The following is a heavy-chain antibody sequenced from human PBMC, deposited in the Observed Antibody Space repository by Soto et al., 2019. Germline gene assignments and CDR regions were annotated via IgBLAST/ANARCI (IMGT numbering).Heavy chain of an antibody. J-gene: IGHJ2*01. Sequence: AGGSLRLSCAASGFTFSSYAMSWVRQAPGKGLEWVSAISGSGGSTYYADSVKGRFTISRDNSKNTLYLQMNSLRAEDTAVYYCAKGTYYDFWSGYLRDWYFDLWGRGTLVTVSS. CDR2: ISGSGGST. CDR1: GFTFSSYA. D-gene: IGHD3-3*01. V-gene: IGHV3-23*01. CDR3: AKGTYYDFWSGYLRDWYFDL.